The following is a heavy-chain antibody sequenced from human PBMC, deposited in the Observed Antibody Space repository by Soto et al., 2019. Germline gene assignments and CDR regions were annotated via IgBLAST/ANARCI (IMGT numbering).Heavy chain of an antibody. D-gene: IGHD5-12*01. CDR3: ARFASGKSAST. CDR1: GFTFSDYW. V-gene: IGHV3-7*05. J-gene: IGHJ5*02. Sequence: EVQVVESGGSLVQPGGSVRLSCAGSGFTFSDYWMSWARQAPGKGLEWVANIKYDGSEEYYVDSVRGRFTISRDNAMNSLHLQMNSLRADDTAVYYCARFASGKSASTWGQGTLVTVSS. CDR2: IKYDGSEE.